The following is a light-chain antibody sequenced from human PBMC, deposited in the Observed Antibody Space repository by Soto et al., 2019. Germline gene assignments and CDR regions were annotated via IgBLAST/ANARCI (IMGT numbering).Light chain of an antibody. Sequence: EIVMTQSPATLSVSPGERTTLSCMASQSVSTILAWYQQKPGQAPRLIIYGASTRATGIPVRFSGSGSGTEFTLTISSLQSEDVSTYYCQQSYSTPITLVQGTRLEIK. CDR1: QSVSTI. J-gene: IGKJ5*01. V-gene: IGKV3-15*01. CDR2: GAS. CDR3: QQSYSTPIT.